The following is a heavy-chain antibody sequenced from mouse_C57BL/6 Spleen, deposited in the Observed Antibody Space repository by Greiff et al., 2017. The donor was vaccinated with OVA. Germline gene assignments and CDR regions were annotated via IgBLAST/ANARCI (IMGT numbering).Heavy chain of an antibody. CDR2: INPGSGGT. CDR3: ARRAYGSSPYFDY. J-gene: IGHJ2*01. Sequence: VQLQQSGAELVRPGTSVKVSCKASGYAFTNYLIEWVKQRPGQGLEWIGVINPGSGGTNYNEKFKGKATLTADKSSSTAYMQLSSLTSEDSAVYFCARRAYGSSPYFDYWGQGTTLTVSS. V-gene: IGHV1-54*01. D-gene: IGHD1-1*01. CDR1: GYAFTNYL.